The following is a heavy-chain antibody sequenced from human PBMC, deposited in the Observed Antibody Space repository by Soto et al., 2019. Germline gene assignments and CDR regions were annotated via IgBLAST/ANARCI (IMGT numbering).Heavy chain of an antibody. CDR1: GGSISSGGYY. CDR3: ARGRDGYTFDY. Sequence: SETLSLTCTVSGGSISSGGYYWSWIRQHPGKGLEWIGYIYYSGSTYYNPSLKSRVTISVDTSKNQFSLKLSSVTAADTAVYYCARGRDGYTFDYWGQGTLVTVSS. J-gene: IGHJ4*02. D-gene: IGHD5-12*01. V-gene: IGHV4-31*03. CDR2: IYYSGST.